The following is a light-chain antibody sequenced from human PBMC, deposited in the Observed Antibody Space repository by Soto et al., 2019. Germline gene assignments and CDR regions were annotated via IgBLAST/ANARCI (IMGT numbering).Light chain of an antibody. J-gene: IGLJ3*02. CDR3: AAWDDSLSGSWV. V-gene: IGLV1-47*01. CDR2: RNN. Sequence: QAVVTQPPSASGTPGQRVTISCSGSGSNIGNNYVHWYQQLPGTAPKVLIYRNNQRPSGVPDRFSGSKSGTSASLAISGLRSEDEADYYCAAWDDSLSGSWVFGGGTKVTVL. CDR1: GSNIGNNY.